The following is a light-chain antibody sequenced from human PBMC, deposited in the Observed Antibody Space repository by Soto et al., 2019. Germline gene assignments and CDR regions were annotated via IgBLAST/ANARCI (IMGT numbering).Light chain of an antibody. CDR1: SSNIGSNY. Sequence: QSLLTQPPPASGTPGQGGTISCSGSSSNIGSNYVYWYQHLTGTAPKLLIYRNNQRPSGVPDRFSGSKSGTSASLAISGLRSEDEADYYCATWDDSLSNYVFGTGTKVTVL. V-gene: IGLV1-47*01. J-gene: IGLJ1*01. CDR2: RNN. CDR3: ATWDDSLSNYV.